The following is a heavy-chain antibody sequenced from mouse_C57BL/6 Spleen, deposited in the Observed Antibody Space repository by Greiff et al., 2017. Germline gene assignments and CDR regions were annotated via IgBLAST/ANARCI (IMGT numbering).Heavy chain of an antibody. Sequence: EVKLLESGPGLVKPSQSLSLTCSVTGYSITSGYYWNWIRQLPGNKLEWMGYISYDGSNNYNPSLKNRISITRDTSKNQFFLKLNSVTTEDTATYYCARGGMYDYDYAMDYWGQGTSVTVSS. D-gene: IGHD2-4*01. CDR2: ISYDGSN. J-gene: IGHJ4*01. V-gene: IGHV3-6*01. CDR3: ARGGMYDYDYAMDY. CDR1: GYSITSGYY.